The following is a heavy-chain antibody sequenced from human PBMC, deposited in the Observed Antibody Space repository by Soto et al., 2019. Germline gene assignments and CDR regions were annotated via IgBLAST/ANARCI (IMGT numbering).Heavy chain of an antibody. CDR2: VDPNSGDS. CDR1: GYTXTAYY. CDR3: ARDNYGPLDY. D-gene: IGHD3-10*01. J-gene: IGHJ4*02. V-gene: IGHV1-2*02. Sequence: SXKVSFKPFGYTXTAYYIDWVRQAPGQGLEWMGWVDPNSGDSRKAQSFQGRVTMTSDTSTSTVYMELSWLRSDDTAVYYCARDNYGPLDYWGQGTLGTVSS.